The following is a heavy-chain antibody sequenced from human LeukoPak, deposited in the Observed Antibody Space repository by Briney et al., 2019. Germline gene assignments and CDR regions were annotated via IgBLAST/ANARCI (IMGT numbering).Heavy chain of an antibody. Sequence: SETLSLTCTVSLDSTTSNFWSWVRQPPGKGLEWIGEIHRSGSPNYNPSLQSRVTISIDRSRNQIVLELSSVTAADTAAYYCAREILEGFNPGAYWGQGTLVTVSS. D-gene: IGHD1-14*01. J-gene: IGHJ4*02. CDR2: IHRSGSP. V-gene: IGHV4-4*02. CDR1: LDSTTSNF. CDR3: AREILEGFNPGAY.